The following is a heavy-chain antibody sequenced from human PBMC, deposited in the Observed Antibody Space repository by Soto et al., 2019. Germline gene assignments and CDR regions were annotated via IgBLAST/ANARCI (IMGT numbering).Heavy chain of an antibody. Sequence: VGSLRLSCVASGFTFSSYAMSWVRQVPGKGLEWVSTISDAAGSAYYVDSVKGRFTISRDNSKKTLYLQMNSLRAEDSAVYNCARPYGGKIGDAPDLWGPGTMVTVSS. J-gene: IGHJ3*01. CDR1: GFTFSSYA. V-gene: IGHV3-23*01. CDR3: ARPYGGKIGDAPDL. D-gene: IGHD4-17*01. CDR2: ISDAAGSA.